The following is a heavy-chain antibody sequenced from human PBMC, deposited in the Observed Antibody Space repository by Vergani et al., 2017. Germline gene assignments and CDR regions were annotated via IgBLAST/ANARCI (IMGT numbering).Heavy chain of an antibody. V-gene: IGHV5-10-1*01. J-gene: IGHJ4*01. D-gene: IGHD3-22*01. CDR3: ASRSYYDSSGYYYR. Sequence: EVQLVQSGAEVKKPGESLRISCKGSGYSFTSYWISWVRQMPGEGLGWMGRIDPSDSYTNYSPSFQGKVTISADKSISNAYLQWSSLKASNTVMYYCASRSYYDSSGYYYRGGQGTLVTVSS. CDR1: GYSFTSYW. CDR2: IDPSDSYT.